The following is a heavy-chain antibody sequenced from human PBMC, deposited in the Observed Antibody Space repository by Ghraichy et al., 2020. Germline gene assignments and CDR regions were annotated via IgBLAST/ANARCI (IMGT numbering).Heavy chain of an antibody. J-gene: IGHJ4*02. CDR1: GDSVSSNSAA. V-gene: IGHV6-1*01. Sequence: SQTLSLTCAISGDSVSSNSAAWNWIRQSPSRGLEWLGRTYYRYKWYNDYAVSVKSRITINPDTSKNQFSLQLNSVTPEDTAVYYCARETAAGGRGGSGFDYWGQGTLVTVSS. CDR3: ARETAAGGRGGSGFDY. D-gene: IGHD3-10*01. CDR2: TYYRYKWYN.